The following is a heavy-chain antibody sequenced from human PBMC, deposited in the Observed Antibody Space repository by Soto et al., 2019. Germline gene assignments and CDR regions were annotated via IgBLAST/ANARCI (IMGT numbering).Heavy chain of an antibody. CDR1: GGTFSSYA. CDR3: ANSTDHGRADI. J-gene: IGHJ3*02. Sequence: QXXLVQSGAXXKXXGXSVKVSCKASGGTFSSYAXXWVRQAPGQGREWMGGIIPIFGTANYAQKFQGRVAIPADEATSTAGTELSSMRSEDTALYYCANSTDHGRADIWGKGTMVTVSS. V-gene: IGHV1-69*12. CDR2: IIPIFGTA.